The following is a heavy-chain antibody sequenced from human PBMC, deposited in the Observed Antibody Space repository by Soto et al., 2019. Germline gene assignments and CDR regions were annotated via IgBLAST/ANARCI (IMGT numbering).Heavy chain of an antibody. CDR2: IKQDGSQR. Sequence: VQLVESGGGLVQPGESLRLSCAASGFTFSSYWMSWVRQAPGKGLEWVANIKQDGSQRYYVDSVKGRFTISRDNAKNPLYLQMHSPRAADTAVYYCARVKECDLLFDYWGQGILVTVSP. CDR3: ARVKECDLLFDY. D-gene: IGHD1-26*01. CDR1: GFTFSSYW. J-gene: IGHJ4*02. V-gene: IGHV3-7*01.